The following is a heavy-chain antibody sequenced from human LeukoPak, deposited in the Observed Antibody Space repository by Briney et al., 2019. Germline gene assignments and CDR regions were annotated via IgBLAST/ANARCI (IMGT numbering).Heavy chain of an antibody. D-gene: IGHD2/OR15-2a*01. CDR3: ARTRGTHISMAYLDP. Sequence: ASVKVSCKASGYTFTGYYMHWVRQAPGQGLEWMGWINPNSGGTNYAQKFQGRVTMTRDTSISTAYMELSRLRSDDTAVYYCARTRGTHISMAYLDPWGQGTLVTVSS. CDR1: GYTFTGYY. V-gene: IGHV1-2*02. J-gene: IGHJ5*02. CDR2: INPNSGGT.